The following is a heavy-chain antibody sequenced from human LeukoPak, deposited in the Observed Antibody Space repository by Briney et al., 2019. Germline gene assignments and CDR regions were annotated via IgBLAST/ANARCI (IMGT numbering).Heavy chain of an antibody. Sequence: GASVKVSCKASGYTFTSYGISWVRQAPAQGLDWMGWISAYNGNTNYAQKLQGRVTMTTDTSTSTAYMELRSLRSDDTAVYYCARGVSSGYYGYFDYWGQGTLVTVSS. J-gene: IGHJ4*02. CDR3: ARGVSSGYYGYFDY. CDR1: GYTFTSYG. CDR2: ISAYNGNT. V-gene: IGHV1-18*01. D-gene: IGHD3-22*01.